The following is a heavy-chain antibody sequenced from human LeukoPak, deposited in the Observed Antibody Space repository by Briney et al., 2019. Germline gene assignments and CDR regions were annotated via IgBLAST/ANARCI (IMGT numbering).Heavy chain of an antibody. CDR2: IFTSGST. D-gene: IGHD1-26*01. J-gene: IGHJ5*02. CDR1: GGSISGYY. Sequence: SETLSLTCTVSGGSISGYYWSWIRQPAGKGLEWIGRIFTSGSTNYNPSLKSRVTMSADTSKNQFSLRLISVTAADTAVYYCARGYSGSYYWFDPWGQGTLVTVSS. CDR3: ARGYSGSYYWFDP. V-gene: IGHV4-4*07.